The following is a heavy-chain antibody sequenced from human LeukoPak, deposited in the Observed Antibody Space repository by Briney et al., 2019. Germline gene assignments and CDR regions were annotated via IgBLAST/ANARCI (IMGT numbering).Heavy chain of an antibody. V-gene: IGHV4-59*01. Sequence: PSETLSLTCTVSGDSISSYHWSWIRQPPGKGLEWIGYIYYSGSTNYNPSLKSRVTISIDTSKNQFSLKLSSVTAADTAVYYCARDRQNSGTYRRVLGYWGQGTLVTVSS. CDR2: IYYSGST. CDR1: GDSISSYH. D-gene: IGHD1-26*01. CDR3: ARDRQNSGTYRRVLGY. J-gene: IGHJ4*02.